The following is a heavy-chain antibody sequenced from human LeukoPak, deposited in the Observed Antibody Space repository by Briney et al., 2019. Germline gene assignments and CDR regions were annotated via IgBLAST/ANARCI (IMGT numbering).Heavy chain of an antibody. CDR1: GFAFNTYT. Sequence: GGSLRLSCAASGFAFNTYTMNWVRQAPGKGLEWVSFINTKSKTMYYTDSVGGRFTISRDNTKNSLYLQMNSLRAEDTALYYCVRDRNWGFDYWGQGTLVTVSS. D-gene: IGHD7-27*01. J-gene: IGHJ4*02. CDR3: VRDRNWGFDY. V-gene: IGHV3-48*01. CDR2: INTKSKTM.